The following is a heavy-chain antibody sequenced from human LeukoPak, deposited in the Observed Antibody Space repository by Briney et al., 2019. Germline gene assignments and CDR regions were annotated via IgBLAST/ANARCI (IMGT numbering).Heavy chain of an antibody. V-gene: IGHV3-33*03. CDR1: GFTFSSYG. CDR3: AMIRTSYYFDY. D-gene: IGHD3-10*01. J-gene: IGHJ4*02. CDR2: IWYDGSNK. Sequence: PGRSLRLSCAASGFTFSSYGMHWVRQAPGKGLEWVAVIWYDGSNKYYADSVKGRFTISRDNAKNSLYLQMNSLRAEDTAVYYCAMIRTSYYFDYWGQGTLVTVSS.